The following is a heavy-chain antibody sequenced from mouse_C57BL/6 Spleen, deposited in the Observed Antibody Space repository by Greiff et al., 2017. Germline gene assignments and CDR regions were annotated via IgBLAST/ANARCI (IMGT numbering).Heavy chain of an antibody. V-gene: IGHV1-15*01. CDR1: GYTFTDYE. J-gene: IGHJ3*01. Sequence: QVQLQQSGAELVRPGASVTLSCKASGYTFTDYEMHWVKQTPVHGLEWIGAIDPETGGTAYNQKFKGKAILTADKSSSTAYMELRSLTSEDSAVYCCTPYYGSSRGFAYWGQGTLVTVSA. CDR2: IDPETGGT. CDR3: TPYYGSSRGFAY. D-gene: IGHD1-1*01.